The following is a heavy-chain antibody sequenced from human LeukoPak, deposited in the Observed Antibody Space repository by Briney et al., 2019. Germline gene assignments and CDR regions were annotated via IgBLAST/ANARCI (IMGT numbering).Heavy chain of an antibody. Sequence: GASVKASCKASGYTFTSYDINWVRQATGQGLEWMGWMNPNSGNTGYAQKFQGRVTITRNTSISTAYMELSSLRSEDTAVYYCARGLKIRGYSYGYGYYYYMDVWGKGTTVTVSS. CDR2: MNPNSGNT. J-gene: IGHJ6*03. V-gene: IGHV1-8*03. CDR1: GYTFTSYD. CDR3: ARGLKIRGYSYGYGYYYYMDV. D-gene: IGHD5-18*01.